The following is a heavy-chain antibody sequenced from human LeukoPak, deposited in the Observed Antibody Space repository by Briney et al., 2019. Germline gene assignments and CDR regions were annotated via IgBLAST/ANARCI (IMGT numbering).Heavy chain of an antibody. Sequence: GGSLRLSCAVSGITLSNYGMSWVRQAPGKGLEWVAGISDSGGRTNYADSVKGRFTISRDNPKNTLFLRMNSLRAEDTAVYFCAKRGVVIRVILVGFHKEAYYFDSWGQGALVTVSS. CDR1: GITLSNYG. CDR2: ISDSGGRT. J-gene: IGHJ4*02. V-gene: IGHV3-23*01. CDR3: AKRGVVIRVILVGFHKEAYYFDS. D-gene: IGHD3-22*01.